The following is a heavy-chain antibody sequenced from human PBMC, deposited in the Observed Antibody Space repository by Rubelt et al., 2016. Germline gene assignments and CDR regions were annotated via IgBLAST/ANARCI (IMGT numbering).Heavy chain of an antibody. CDR1: GFTFSSYW. D-gene: IGHD6-6*01. Sequence: GGSLRLSCAASGFTFSSYWMHWVRQAPGKGLVWVSRINSDGSSTSYADSVKGRFTISRDNAKNTLYLQMKSLRAEDTAVYYCARDQYSSSSKDYYYGMDVWGQGTTVTVSS. CDR2: INSDGSST. V-gene: IGHV3-74*01. J-gene: IGHJ6*02. CDR3: ARDQYSSSSKDYYYGMDV.